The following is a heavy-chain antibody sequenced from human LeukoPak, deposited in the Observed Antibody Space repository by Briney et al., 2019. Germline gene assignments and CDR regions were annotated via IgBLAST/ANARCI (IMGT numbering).Heavy chain of an antibody. CDR1: GFTFSAYA. V-gene: IGHV3-48*01. D-gene: IGHD3-9*01. Sequence: PGGSLRLSCAASGFTFSAYAMNWVRQAPGKGLESVSYISSSSGTIYYADSVKGRFTISRDNANNSLFLQMNSLRAEDTAVYYCVNNYDILTGLGAFDIWGQGTMVTVSS. J-gene: IGHJ3*02. CDR2: ISSSSGTI. CDR3: VNNYDILTGLGAFDI.